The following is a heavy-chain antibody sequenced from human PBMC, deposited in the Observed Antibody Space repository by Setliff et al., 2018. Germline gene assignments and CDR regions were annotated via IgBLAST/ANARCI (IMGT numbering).Heavy chain of an antibody. CDR1: GYTFTSYL. Sequence: ASVKVSCKASGYTFTSYLIHWVRQDPGQGLEWMGIIDPSGGSSTYAQKFQGRGTMTRDTSTSTVYMELSSLRSEDTAVYYCATVYGFIVGATRAFDIWGQGTMVTVSS. D-gene: IGHD1-26*01. CDR3: ATVYGFIVGATRAFDI. V-gene: IGHV1-46*01. CDR2: IDPSGGSS. J-gene: IGHJ3*02.